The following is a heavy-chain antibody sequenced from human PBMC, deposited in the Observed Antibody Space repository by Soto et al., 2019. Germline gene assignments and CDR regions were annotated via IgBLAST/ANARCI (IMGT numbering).Heavy chain of an antibody. CDR1: GFSLSPYS. D-gene: IGHD3-10*01. CDR2: ISGSSDTI. CDR3: ARGFDLQYGMDV. J-gene: IGHJ6*02. V-gene: IGHV3-48*02. Sequence: LRLSCAASGFSLSPYSMNWVRQAPRKGLEWISYISGSSDTINYADSVKGRFTISRDNTKNSLYLQMNSLRDEDTAVYYCARGFDLQYGMDVWGQGTTVTSP.